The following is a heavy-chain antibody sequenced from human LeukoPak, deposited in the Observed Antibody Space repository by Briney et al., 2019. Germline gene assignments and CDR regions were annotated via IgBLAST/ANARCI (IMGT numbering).Heavy chain of an antibody. CDR1: GFTFSSYW. CDR2: INSDGSST. V-gene: IGHV3-74*01. J-gene: IGHJ4*02. CDR3: AKRGYSYGYLFDY. Sequence: GGSLRLSCAASGFTFSSYWMHWVRQVPGKGLVWVSRINSDGSSTLYADSVKGRFTISRDNAKNTLYLQMSSLRAEDTAVYYCAKRGYSYGYLFDYWGQGTLVTVSS. D-gene: IGHD5-18*01.